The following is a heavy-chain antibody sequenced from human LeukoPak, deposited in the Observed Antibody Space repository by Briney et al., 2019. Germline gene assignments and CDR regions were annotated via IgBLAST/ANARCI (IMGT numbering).Heavy chain of an antibody. CDR2: MYYSGST. CDR1: GGSISSSNYY. V-gene: IGHV4-39*01. Sequence: SETLSLTCAVSGGSISSSNYYWGWIRQPPGKGLEWIGSMYYSGSTYYNPSLKSRVTTSVDTSKNQFSLKLSSVTAADTAVYYCARVGATDYYLYYYMDVWGKGTTVTVSS. D-gene: IGHD1-26*01. J-gene: IGHJ6*03. CDR3: ARVGATDYYLYYYMDV.